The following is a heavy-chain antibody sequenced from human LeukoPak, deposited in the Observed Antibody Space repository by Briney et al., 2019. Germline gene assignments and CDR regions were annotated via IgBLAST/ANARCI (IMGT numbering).Heavy chain of an antibody. CDR3: AGSQFGSGSYYNIDY. CDR2: ISYDGSYK. Sequence: PGRSLRLSCAASGFTFSSYSMHWVRQAPGKGPEWVAVISYDGSYKYYADSVKGRFTISRDNSKNTLYVQMNSLRAEDTAAYYCAGSQFGSGSYYNIDYWGQGTLVTVSA. CDR1: GFTFSSYS. J-gene: IGHJ4*02. V-gene: IGHV3-30*03. D-gene: IGHD3-10*01.